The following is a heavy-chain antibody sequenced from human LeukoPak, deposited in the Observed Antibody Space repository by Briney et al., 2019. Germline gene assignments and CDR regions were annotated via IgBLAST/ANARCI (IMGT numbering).Heavy chain of an antibody. CDR1: GGSISSYY. D-gene: IGHD6-13*01. V-gene: IGHV4-59*01. CDR3: ARGVAAAGTIDY. CDR2: IYYSGST. J-gene: IGHJ4*02. Sequence: SETLSLTCTVSGGSISSYYWSWIRQPPGKGLEWIGYIYYSGSTNYNPSLKSRVTISVDTSKNQFSLKLSSVTGADTAVYYCARGVAAAGTIDYWGQGTLVTVSS.